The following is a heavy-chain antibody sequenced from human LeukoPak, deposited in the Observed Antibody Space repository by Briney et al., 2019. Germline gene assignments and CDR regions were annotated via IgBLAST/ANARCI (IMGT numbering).Heavy chain of an antibody. CDR2: INPNNGAT. CDR3: ARDRRYSYGYGYYYGMDV. Sequence: ASVKVSCKASGYTFTGYYMHWVRQAPGQGLEWMGRINPNNGATNYAQKLQGRVTITGDTSISTAYMELRSLRSDDTAVYYCARDRRYSYGYGYYYGMDVWGQGTTVTVSS. CDR1: GYTFTGYY. J-gene: IGHJ6*02. D-gene: IGHD5-18*01. V-gene: IGHV1-2*06.